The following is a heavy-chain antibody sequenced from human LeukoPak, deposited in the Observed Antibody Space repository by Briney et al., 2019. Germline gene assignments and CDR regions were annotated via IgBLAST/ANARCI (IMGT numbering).Heavy chain of an antibody. CDR1: GFTFSSYS. CDR3: ARVDILTGELDY. J-gene: IGHJ4*02. CDR2: ISSSSSYI. Sequence: GGSLRLSCAASGFTFSSYSMNWVRQAPGKGLEWVSSISSSSSYIYYADSVKGRFTISRDNAKNSLYLQMNSLRAEDTAVYYCARVDILTGELDYWGQGTLVTVSS. V-gene: IGHV3-21*01. D-gene: IGHD3-9*01.